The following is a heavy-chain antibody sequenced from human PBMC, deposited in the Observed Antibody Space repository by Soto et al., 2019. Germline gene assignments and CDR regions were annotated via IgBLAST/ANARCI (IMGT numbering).Heavy chain of an antibody. J-gene: IGHJ4*02. CDR2: ISGSGGST. V-gene: IGHV3-23*01. D-gene: IGHD2-21*01. CDR1: GFTFSSYA. Sequence: EVQLLESGGGLVQPGGSLRLSCAASGFTFSSYAMSWVRQAPGKGLEWVSAISGSGGSTYYADSVKDRFTISRDNSNNSLYLQMNSPRAKATPVYYCAKDHIEMVATFDSCGQGTLVTVSS. CDR3: AKDHIEMVATFDS.